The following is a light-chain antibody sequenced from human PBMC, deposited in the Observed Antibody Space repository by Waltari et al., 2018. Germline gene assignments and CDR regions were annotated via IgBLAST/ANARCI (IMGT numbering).Light chain of an antibody. CDR1: SSDVGAYNY. Sequence: QSALTQPASVSGSPGQSITISCTGTSSDVGAYNYVSWYQQHPGKVHKLIIYDASHRPSGVSFRFSGFKSDNTASLTISGLQAEDEADYYCISYTTSDTMIFGGGTKLTVL. CDR2: DAS. V-gene: IGLV2-14*03. CDR3: ISYTTSDTMI. J-gene: IGLJ2*01.